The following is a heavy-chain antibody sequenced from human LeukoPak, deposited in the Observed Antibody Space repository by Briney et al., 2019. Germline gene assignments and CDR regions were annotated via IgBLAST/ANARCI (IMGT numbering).Heavy chain of an antibody. Sequence: PGGSLRLSCAASGFTFSSYGMHWVRQAPGKGLEWVAVISYDGSNKYYADSVKGRFTISRDNSKNTLYLQMNSLRAEDTAVYYCAKRAVAGTNPDYWGQGTLVTVSS. V-gene: IGHV3-30*18. CDR1: GFTFSSYG. J-gene: IGHJ4*02. D-gene: IGHD6-19*01. CDR3: AKRAVAGTNPDY. CDR2: ISYDGSNK.